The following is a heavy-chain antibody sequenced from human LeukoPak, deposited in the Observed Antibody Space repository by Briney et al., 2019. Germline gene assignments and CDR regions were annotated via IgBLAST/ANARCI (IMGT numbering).Heavy chain of an antibody. CDR3: ARAPYIRSWYQLPRGEDY. J-gene: IGHJ4*02. CDR2: ITNTGDT. D-gene: IGHD2-2*01. CDR1: GGSFNGYF. V-gene: IGHV4-34*01. Sequence: SETLSLTCAVSGGSFNGYFWTWIRQPPGKGLEWIGEITNTGDTKYNPSLNNRVTIAVDTSKRQFSLRLTSVTAADTAIYYCARAPYIRSWYQLPRGEDYWGQGTLVTVST.